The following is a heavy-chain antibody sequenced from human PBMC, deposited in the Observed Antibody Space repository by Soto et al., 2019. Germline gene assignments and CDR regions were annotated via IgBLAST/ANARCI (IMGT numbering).Heavy chain of an antibody. V-gene: IGHV4-59*01. CDR2: IFYSGGT. CDR1: GGSISGYY. Sequence: QVQLQESGPGLVKPSETLSLTCTVSGGSISGYYWSWIRQPPGKGLEWIGYIFYSGGTNYNPSLMSRQTISVDTSKNLFSLMLRSVTAAVTAVYYCARTYYQGSDCYMDVWGKGTTVTVSS. CDR3: ARTYYQGSDCYMDV. D-gene: IGHD3-10*01. J-gene: IGHJ6*03.